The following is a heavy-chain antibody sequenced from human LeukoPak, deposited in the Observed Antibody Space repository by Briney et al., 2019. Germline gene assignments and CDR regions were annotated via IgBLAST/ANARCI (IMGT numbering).Heavy chain of an antibody. V-gene: IGHV3-30-3*01. CDR3: ARASPGVVGAWGAFDI. J-gene: IGHJ3*02. CDR2: ISYDGSNK. D-gene: IGHD1-26*01. CDR1: GFTFSSYA. Sequence: GGSLRLSCAASGFTFSSYAMSWVRQAPGKGLEWVAVISYDGSNKYYADSVKGRFTISRDNSKNTLYLQMNSLRAEDTAVYYCARASPGVVGAWGAFDIWGQGTMVTVSS.